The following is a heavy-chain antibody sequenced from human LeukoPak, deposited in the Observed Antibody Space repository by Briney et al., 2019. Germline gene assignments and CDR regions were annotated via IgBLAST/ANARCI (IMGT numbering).Heavy chain of an antibody. Sequence: PGGSRRFSCAAPGFTFSCYAMLWVRRAPGKGLEWVAFIQYDGRNKCCADSVKGRFTVSRDNSKNTLYLQMNSLRVEDTAIYYCAKDKNDSGDYSSMDVWGKGTTVTVSS. D-gene: IGHD4-17*01. V-gene: IGHV3-30*02. J-gene: IGHJ6*03. CDR2: IQYDGRNK. CDR1: GFTFSCYA. CDR3: AKDKNDSGDYSSMDV.